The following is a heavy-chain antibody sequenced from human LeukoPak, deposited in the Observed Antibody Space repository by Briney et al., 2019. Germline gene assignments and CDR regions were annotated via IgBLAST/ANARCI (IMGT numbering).Heavy chain of an antibody. Sequence: GASVPVSCKASGYTFTAYYMHWVRQAPGQGLEWMGWINPSSGGTNYAQKFQGRVIMTRDTSISTAYMELSRLRSDDTAVYYCASPSNYGSGSQLNYWGQGTLVTVSS. D-gene: IGHD3-10*01. CDR3: ASPSNYGSGSQLNY. J-gene: IGHJ4*02. CDR1: GYTFTAYY. V-gene: IGHV1-2*02. CDR2: INPSSGGT.